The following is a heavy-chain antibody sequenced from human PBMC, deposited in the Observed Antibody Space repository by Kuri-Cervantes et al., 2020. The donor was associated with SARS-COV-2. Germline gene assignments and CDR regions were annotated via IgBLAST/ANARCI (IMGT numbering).Heavy chain of an antibody. CDR3: ATGFYGEYFDY. CDR2: INHSEST. CDR1: GGSFSDYY. V-gene: IGHV4-34*01. D-gene: IGHD4-17*01. J-gene: IGHJ4*02. Sequence: SQTLSLTCAVYGGSFSDYYWSWIRQPPGKGLEWIGEINHSESTNYNPSLKSRVTISVDTSKNQFSLKLSSVTAADTAVYYCATGFYGEYFDYWGQGTLVTVSS.